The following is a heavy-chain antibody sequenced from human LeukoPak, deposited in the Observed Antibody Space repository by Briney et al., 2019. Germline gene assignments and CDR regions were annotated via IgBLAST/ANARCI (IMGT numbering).Heavy chain of an antibody. D-gene: IGHD3-3*01. Sequence: GGSLRLSCAASGFTFSDYYMSWIRQAPGKGLEWVSYISSSGSTIYYADSVKGRFTISRDNAKNSLYLQMNSLRAEDTAVYYCARVNYDFWSGSPDAFDIWGQGTMVTVSS. CDR3: ARVNYDFWSGSPDAFDI. V-gene: IGHV3-11*04. J-gene: IGHJ3*02. CDR1: GFTFSDYY. CDR2: ISSSGSTI.